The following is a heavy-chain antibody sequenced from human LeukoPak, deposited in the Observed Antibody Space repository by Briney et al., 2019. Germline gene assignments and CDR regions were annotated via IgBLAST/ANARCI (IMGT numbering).Heavy chain of an antibody. CDR3: ARRFDS. J-gene: IGHJ4*02. Sequence: PGGSLRLSCAASGFTFSSHSMNWVRQAPGKGLEWVSSITTSSSVFYADSVKGRFTISRDNAQNSLYLQMNSLRADDTAVYYCARRFDSWGRGTLVTVSS. V-gene: IGHV3-48*01. CDR1: GFTFSSHS. CDR2: ITTSSSV.